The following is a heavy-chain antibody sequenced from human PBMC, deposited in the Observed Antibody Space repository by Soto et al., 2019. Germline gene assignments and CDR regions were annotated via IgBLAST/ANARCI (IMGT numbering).Heavy chain of an antibody. CDR1: VGTFSNYV. V-gene: IGHV1-69*06. J-gene: IGHJ4*02. D-gene: IGHD6-19*01. Sequence: QVHLVQSGAEVKKPGSSVKVSCKASVGTFSNYVISWVRQAPGQGLEWMGGIILIFDTSNYAQKFQGRITITADKSTSTAYMEVSSLRSEDTAVYYCASTALTVAGPLFWGQGTLITVFS. CDR2: IILIFDTS. CDR3: ASTALTVAGPLF.